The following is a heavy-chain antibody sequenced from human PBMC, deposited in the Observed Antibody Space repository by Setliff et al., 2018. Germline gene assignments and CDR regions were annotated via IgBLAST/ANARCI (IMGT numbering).Heavy chain of an antibody. Sequence: PGGSLRLSCAASEFTFRNYYMHWVRQAPGKGLMWVSYIKSDGSSINYADSVKGRFTISRDNAKNTLCLQMNSLRAEDTAVYYCARDKGYDSSGYYFYYYYYMDVWGKGTTVTV. CDR2: IKSDGSSI. D-gene: IGHD3-22*01. CDR1: EFTFRNYY. V-gene: IGHV3-74*01. J-gene: IGHJ6*03. CDR3: ARDKGYDSSGYYFYYYYYMDV.